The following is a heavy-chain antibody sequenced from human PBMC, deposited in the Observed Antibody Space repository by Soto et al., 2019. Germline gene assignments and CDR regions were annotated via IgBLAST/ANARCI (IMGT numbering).Heavy chain of an antibody. V-gene: IGHV1-18*04. D-gene: IGHD6-19*01. J-gene: IGHJ6*02. CDR2: ISAYNGNT. Sequence: QVQLVQSGAEVKKPGASVKVSCKASGYTFTSYGISWVRQAPGQGLAWMGWISAYNGNTNYAQKLQGRVTMTTGTSTGTGYMELGGLGSDYTAGYYGARIRIAVAGTNYYGMDVWGQGTTVTVSS. CDR1: GYTFTSYG. CDR3: ARIRIAVAGTNYYGMDV.